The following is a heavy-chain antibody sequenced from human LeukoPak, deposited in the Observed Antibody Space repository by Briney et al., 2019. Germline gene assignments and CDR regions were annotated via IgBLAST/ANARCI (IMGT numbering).Heavy chain of an antibody. Sequence: GRSLRLSCAASGFTFSSYAMHWVRQAPGKGLEWVAVISYDVSNKYYADSVKGRFTISRDNAKNSLYLQMNSLRAEDTAMYYCARGRYSGTTYYFDYWGQGTLVTVSS. J-gene: IGHJ4*02. CDR1: GFTFSSYA. V-gene: IGHV3-30-3*01. D-gene: IGHD5-12*01. CDR2: ISYDVSNK. CDR3: ARGRYSGTTYYFDY.